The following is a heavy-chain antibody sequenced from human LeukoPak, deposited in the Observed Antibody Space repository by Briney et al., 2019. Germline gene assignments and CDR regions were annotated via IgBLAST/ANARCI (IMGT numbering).Heavy chain of an antibody. J-gene: IGHJ1*01. CDR3: AKGVSGYLEYFQH. V-gene: IGHV3-23*01. Sequence: PGGSLRLSCAASGFTFSSYAMSWVRQAPGKGLEWVSSIKGSGGSTYYADSVKGRFTISRDNSKNTLYLQMNSLRADDTAVYYCAKGVSGYLEYFQHWGQGTLVTVSS. D-gene: IGHD5-12*01. CDR1: GFTFSSYA. CDR2: IKGSGGST.